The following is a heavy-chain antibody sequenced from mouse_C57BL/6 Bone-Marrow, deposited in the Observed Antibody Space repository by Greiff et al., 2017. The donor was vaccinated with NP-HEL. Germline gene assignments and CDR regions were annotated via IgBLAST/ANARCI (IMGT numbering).Heavy chain of an antibody. Sequence: VQLQQPGTELVKPGASVKLSCKASGYTFTSYWMHWVKQRPGQGLEWIGNINPSNGGTNYNEKFKSKATLTVDKSSSTAYMQLSSLTSEDSAVYYCARFRAMGRLLRLGRFAYWGQGTLVTVSA. D-gene: IGHD1-1*01. CDR2: INPSNGGT. J-gene: IGHJ3*01. V-gene: IGHV1-53*01. CDR1: GYTFTSYW. CDR3: ARFRAMGRLLRLGRFAY.